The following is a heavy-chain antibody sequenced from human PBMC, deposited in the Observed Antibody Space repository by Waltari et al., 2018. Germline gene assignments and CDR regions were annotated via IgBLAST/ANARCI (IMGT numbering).Heavy chain of an antibody. CDR3: ARRGIRNWNLVY. CDR2: MNPNSGNT. CDR1: GYTCTSYD. V-gene: IGHV1-8*01. D-gene: IGHD1-1*01. Sequence: QVQLVQSGAEVKKPGASVKVSCKASGYTCTSYDTNRVRQATGQGLEWMGWMNPNSGNTGYAQKFQGRVTMTRNTSISTAYMELSSLRSEDTAVYYCARRGIRNWNLVYWGQGTLVTVSS. J-gene: IGHJ4*02.